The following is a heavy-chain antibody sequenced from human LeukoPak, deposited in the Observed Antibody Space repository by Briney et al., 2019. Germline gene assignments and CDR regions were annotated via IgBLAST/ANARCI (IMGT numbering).Heavy chain of an antibody. CDR1: GFTFDDYT. D-gene: IGHD6-19*01. J-gene: IGHJ4*02. CDR3: AKAMIRRPRIAVAGTTLNY. V-gene: IGHV3-43*01. CDR2: ISWDGGST. Sequence: GGSLRLSCAASGFTFDDYTMHWVRHAPGKGLEWVSLISWDGGSTYYADSVKGRFTISRDNSKNSLYLQMNSLRTEDTALYYCAKAMIRRPRIAVAGTTLNYWGQGTLVTVSS.